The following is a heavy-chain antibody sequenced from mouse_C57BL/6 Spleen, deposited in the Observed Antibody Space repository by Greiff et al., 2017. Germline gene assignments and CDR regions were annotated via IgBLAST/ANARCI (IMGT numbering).Heavy chain of an antibody. D-gene: IGHD1-1*01. CDR3: ARHEFYYGSSYAMDY. CDR2: FYPGSGSI. V-gene: IGHV1-62-2*01. Sequence: VKQSCTASGYTFTEYTIHWVKQRSGQGLEWIGWFYPGSGSIKYNEKFKEKATLTADKSSSTVYMALSRLTSDDSAVYFCARHEFYYGSSYAMDYWGQGTSVTVSS. CDR1: GYTFTEYT. J-gene: IGHJ4*01.